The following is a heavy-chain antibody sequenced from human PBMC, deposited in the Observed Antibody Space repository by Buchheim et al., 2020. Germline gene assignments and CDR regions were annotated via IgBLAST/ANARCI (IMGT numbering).Heavy chain of an antibody. CDR1: GGSFSGYY. CDR3: AREGYDARAQRGGMDV. Sequence: QVQLQQWGAGLLKPSETLSLSCAVYGGSFSGYYWSWIRQPPGKGLEWIGEINHSGSVNYNPSLKSRVPISVNTSKKQFSLKLSSVTAADTAVYYCAREGYDARAQRGGMDVWGQGTT. J-gene: IGHJ6*02. V-gene: IGHV4-34*01. CDR2: INHSGSV. D-gene: IGHD3-3*01.